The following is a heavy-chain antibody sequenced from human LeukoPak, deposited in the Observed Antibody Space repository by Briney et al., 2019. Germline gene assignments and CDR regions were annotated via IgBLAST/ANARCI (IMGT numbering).Heavy chain of an antibody. J-gene: IGHJ4*02. D-gene: IGHD2-2*01. CDR3: ARRNYAGGYFDY. V-gene: IGHV4-39*07. CDR1: GGFIDRSIYY. Sequence: SETLSLTCSVAGGFIDRSIYYWGWIRQPPGKGLEWIGSIYHSGSTYYNPSLKSRVTISVDTSKNQFSLKLSSVTAADTAVYYCARRNYAGGYFDYWGQGTLVTVSS. CDR2: IYHSGST.